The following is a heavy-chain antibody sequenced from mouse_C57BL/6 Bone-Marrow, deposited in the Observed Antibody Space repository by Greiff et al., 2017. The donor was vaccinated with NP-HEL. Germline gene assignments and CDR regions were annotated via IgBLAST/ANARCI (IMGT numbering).Heavy chain of an antibody. CDR1: GYTFTSYW. CDR3: ASSWGLRRGPHFDY. V-gene: IGHV1-50*01. Sequence: QVQLQQPGAELVKPGASVKLSCKASGYTFTSYWMQWVKQRPGQGLEWIGEIDPSDSYTSYNQKFKGKATLTVDTSSSTAYMQLTSLTSEDSAVYYCASSWGLRRGPHFDYWGQGTTLTVSS. CDR2: IDPSDSYT. D-gene: IGHD2-4*01. J-gene: IGHJ2*01.